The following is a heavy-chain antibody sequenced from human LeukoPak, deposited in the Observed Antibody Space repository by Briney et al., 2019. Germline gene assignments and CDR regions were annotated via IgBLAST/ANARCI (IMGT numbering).Heavy chain of an antibody. CDR2: INPSGGST. V-gene: IGHV1-46*01. J-gene: IGHJ4*02. Sequence: GASVTVSCTASGYTFTSYYMHWVRQAPGQGLEWMGIINPSGGSTSYAQKFQGRVTMTRDTSTSTAYMELRSLRSDDTAVYYCARVSSSPDFDYWGQGTLVTVSS. D-gene: IGHD6-6*01. CDR1: GYTFTSYY. CDR3: ARVSSSPDFDY.